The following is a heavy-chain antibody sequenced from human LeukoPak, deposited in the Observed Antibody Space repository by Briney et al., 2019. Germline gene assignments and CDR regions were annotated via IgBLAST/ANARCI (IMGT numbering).Heavy chain of an antibody. V-gene: IGHV1-69*13. CDR1: GGTFSSYA. CDR2: IIPIFGTA. D-gene: IGHD3-9*01. CDR3: ARGLTGYYSGLEFDY. J-gene: IGHJ4*02. Sequence: ASVKVSCKASGGTFSSYAISWVRQAPGQGLEWMGGIIPIFGTANYAQKFQGRVTITADESTSTAYMELSSLGSEDTAVYYCARGLTGYYSGLEFDYWGQGTLVTVSS.